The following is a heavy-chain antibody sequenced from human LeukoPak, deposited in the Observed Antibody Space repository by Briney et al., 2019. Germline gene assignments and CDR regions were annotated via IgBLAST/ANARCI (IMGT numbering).Heavy chain of an antibody. CDR1: GYTFTGYY. J-gene: IGHJ3*02. Sequence: ASVKVSCKASGYTFTGYYMHWVRQAPGQGLEWMGWISPNSGGTNYAQKFQGRVTMTRDTSISTAYMGLSRLRSDDTAVYYCARVNDHDAFDIWGQGTMVTVSS. CDR2: ISPNSGGT. D-gene: IGHD1-1*01. V-gene: IGHV1-2*02. CDR3: ARVNDHDAFDI.